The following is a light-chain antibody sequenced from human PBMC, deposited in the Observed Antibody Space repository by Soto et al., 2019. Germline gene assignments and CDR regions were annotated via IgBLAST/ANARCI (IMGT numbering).Light chain of an antibody. CDR3: MQALHTPRT. J-gene: IGKJ1*01. CDR1: QSLLRNNTYNF. Sequence: EIVMTQSPLSLPVIPGEPASISCKSSQSLLRNNTYNFLDWYLQKPGQSPQLVICLGSKRASGGPDRFSGSRSGTYFTLKISRVEAEDVGVYYCMQALHTPRTFGQGTKVEIK. CDR2: LGS. V-gene: IGKV2-28*01.